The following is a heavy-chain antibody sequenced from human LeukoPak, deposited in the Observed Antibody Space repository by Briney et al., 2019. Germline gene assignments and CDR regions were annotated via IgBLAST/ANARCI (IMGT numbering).Heavy chain of an antibody. V-gene: IGHV6-1*01. CDR2: TYYRSKWYD. CDR3: ARVTWYFDL. Sequence: SQTLSLTCAISGDSVSSSSAAWNWIRLSPSRGLEWLGRTYYRSKWYDDYAVSVKGRITIHPDTSKNQFSLQSASVTPEDTAVYFCARVTWYFDLWGRGTLVTVSS. J-gene: IGHJ2*01. CDR1: GDSVSSSSAA.